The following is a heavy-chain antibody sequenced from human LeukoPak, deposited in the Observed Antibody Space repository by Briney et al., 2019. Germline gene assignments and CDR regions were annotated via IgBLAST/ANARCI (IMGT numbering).Heavy chain of an antibody. J-gene: IGHJ4*02. CDR3: AREVTTPTDY. D-gene: IGHD3-3*01. V-gene: IGHV4-59*01. CDR2: IYYSGST. CDR1: GGSISSYY. Sequence: SETLSLTCTVSGGSISSYYWSWIRQPPGKGLEWIGYIYYSGSTNYNPSLKSRVTISVDTSKNQFSLKLSSVTAADTAVYYCAREVTTPTDYWGQGTLVTVSS.